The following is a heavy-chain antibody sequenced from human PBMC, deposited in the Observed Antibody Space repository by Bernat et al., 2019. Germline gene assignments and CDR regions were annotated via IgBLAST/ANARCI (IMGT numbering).Heavy chain of an antibody. CDR2: ISSSSSTI. CDR3: ARGIWTNWFDP. Sequence: EVQLVESGGGLVKPGGSLRLSCAASGFTFSSYSMNWVRQAPGKGLEWVSYISSSSSTIYYADSVKGRFTISRDNAKNSLYLQMNSLRAEDTAVYYCARGIWTNWFDPWGQGTLVTVSS. J-gene: IGHJ5*02. CDR1: GFTFSSYS. V-gene: IGHV3-48*01. D-gene: IGHD3/OR15-3a*01.